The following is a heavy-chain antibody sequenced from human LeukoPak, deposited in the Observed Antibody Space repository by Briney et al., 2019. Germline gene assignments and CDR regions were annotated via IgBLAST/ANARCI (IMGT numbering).Heavy chain of an antibody. CDR1: GYTFTSYD. J-gene: IGHJ1*01. CDR2: MNPNSGNT. CDR3: ARWKSSVPASPRGGFQH. Sequence: ASVKVSCKSSGYTFTSYDINWVRQATGQGLEWMGCMNPNSGNTGYAQKFQGKVTMTRNTSISTAYMEMSSLRSEDPAVYYCARWKSSVPASPRGGFQHWGQGTLVTVSS. V-gene: IGHV1-8*01. D-gene: IGHD1-1*01.